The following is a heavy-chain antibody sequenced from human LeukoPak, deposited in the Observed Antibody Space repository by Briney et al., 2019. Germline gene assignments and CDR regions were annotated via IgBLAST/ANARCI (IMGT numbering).Heavy chain of an antibody. CDR1: GGSISSSGYY. Sequence: SETLSLTCTVSGGSISSSGYYWGWIRQPPGKGLEWIGSIYYSGSTYYNPSLKSRVTISVDTSKNQFSLKLSSVTAADTAVYYCARPEITMLSAFDIWGQGTMVTVSS. V-gene: IGHV4-39*01. J-gene: IGHJ3*02. CDR3: ARPEITMLSAFDI. D-gene: IGHD3-10*01. CDR2: IYYSGST.